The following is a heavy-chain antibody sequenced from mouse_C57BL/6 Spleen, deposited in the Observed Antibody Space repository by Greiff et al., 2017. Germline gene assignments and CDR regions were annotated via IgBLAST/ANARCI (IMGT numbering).Heavy chain of an antibody. CDR3: ANRAYEYDVGPWFAY. V-gene: IGHV1-9*01. J-gene: IGHJ3*01. CDR2: ILPGSGST. CDR1: GYTFTGSW. Sequence: VQLQQSGAELMKPGASVKLSCKASGYTFTGSWIEWVKQRPGHGLEWIGEILPGSGSTNYNEKFKGKATFTADESSNTAYMHLSSLTTEDSAIYYCANRAYEYDVGPWFAYWGQGTLVTVSA. D-gene: IGHD2-4*01.